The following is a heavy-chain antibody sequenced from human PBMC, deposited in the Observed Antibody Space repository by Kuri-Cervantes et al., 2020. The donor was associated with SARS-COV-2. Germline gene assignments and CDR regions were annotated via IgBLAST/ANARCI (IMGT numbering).Heavy chain of an antibody. D-gene: IGHD5-18*01. CDR1: GYTFTGYY. CDR3: ARGLDTAMAYYFDY. V-gene: IGHV1-2*04. Sequence: ASVKVSCKASGYTFTGYYMHWVRQAPGQGLEWMGWINPNSGGTNYAQKFQGWVTMTRDTSISTAYVELSRLRSDDTAVYYCARGLDTAMAYYFDYWGQGTLVTVSS. CDR2: INPNSGGT. J-gene: IGHJ4*02.